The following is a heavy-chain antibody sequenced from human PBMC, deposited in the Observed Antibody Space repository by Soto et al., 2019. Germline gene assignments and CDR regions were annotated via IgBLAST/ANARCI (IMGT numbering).Heavy chain of an antibody. CDR3: ARVNYGDYFFDY. CDR1: EGSVSSSSYY. J-gene: IGHJ4*02. CDR2: IFHSGST. Sequence: PSETLSLTCTVSEGSVSSSSYYWGLIRQPPGKGLEWIGSIFHSGSTYYNPSIKSRVTISVDTSKNQFSLQLSSVTAADTAVYYCARVNYGDYFFDYWGQGTLVTVSS. V-gene: IGHV4-39*01. D-gene: IGHD4-17*01.